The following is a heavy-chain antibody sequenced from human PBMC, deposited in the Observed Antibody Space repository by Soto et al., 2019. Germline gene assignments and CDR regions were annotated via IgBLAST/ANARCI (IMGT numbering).Heavy chain of an antibody. V-gene: IGHV4-30-4*01. Sequence: TSETLSLTCTVSGGSISSGDYYWSWIRQPPGKGLEWIGYIYYSGSTYYNPSLKSRVTISVDTSKNQFSLKLSSVTAADTAVYYCXRESPSYGDTTTNWFDPWGQGTLVTVSS. CDR1: GGSISSGDYY. J-gene: IGHJ5*02. CDR2: IYYSGST. CDR3: XRESPSYGDTTTNWFDP. D-gene: IGHD4-17*01.